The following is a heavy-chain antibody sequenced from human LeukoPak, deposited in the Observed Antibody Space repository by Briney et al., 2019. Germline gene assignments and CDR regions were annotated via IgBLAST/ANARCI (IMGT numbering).Heavy chain of an antibody. CDR1: GFSLSTSGMC. V-gene: IGHV4-61*08. CDR2: IYYSGST. J-gene: IGHJ3*02. CDR3: ASFSPRDAFDI. Sequence: SGPTLVNPTQTLTLTCTFSGFSLSTSGMCVSWIRQPPGKGLEWIGYIYYSGSTNYNPSLKSRVTISVDTSKNQFSLKLSSVTAPDTAVYYCASFSPRDAFDIWGQGTMVTVSS.